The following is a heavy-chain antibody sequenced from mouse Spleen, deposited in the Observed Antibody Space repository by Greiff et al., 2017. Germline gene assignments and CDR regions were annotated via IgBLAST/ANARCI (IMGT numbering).Heavy chain of an antibody. D-gene: IGHD2-3*01. CDR2: IYPGDGDT. J-gene: IGHJ4*01. CDR1: GYAFSSYW. Sequence: VQLQESGAELVKPGASVKISCKASGYAFSSYWMNWVKQRPGKGLEWIGQIYPGDGDTNYNGKFKGEATLTADKSSSTAYMQLSRLTSEDSAVYICARRGIYDGYYYAMDYWGQGTSVTVSS. CDR3: ARRGIYDGYYYAMDY. V-gene: IGHV1-80*01.